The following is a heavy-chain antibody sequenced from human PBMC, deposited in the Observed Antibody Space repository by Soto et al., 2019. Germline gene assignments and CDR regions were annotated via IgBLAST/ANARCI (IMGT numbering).Heavy chain of an antibody. CDR1: GGSISSSSYY. J-gene: IGHJ4*02. CDR2: IYYSGST. V-gene: IGHV4-39*01. Sequence: QLQLQEAGPGLVKPSATLSLTCTVSGGSISSSSYYWGWIRQPPGKGLEWIGSIYYSGSTYYNPSPKSRVTISVDTAKNLFSLKLSSVTAAGTAVYYCARHLEGTVTGFDYWGQGTLVTVSS. D-gene: IGHD4-17*01. CDR3: ARHLEGTVTGFDY.